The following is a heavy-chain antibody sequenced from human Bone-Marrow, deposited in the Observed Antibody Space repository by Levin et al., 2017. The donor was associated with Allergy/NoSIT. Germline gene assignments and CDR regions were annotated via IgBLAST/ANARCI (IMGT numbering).Heavy chain of an antibody. CDR1: GGSISSSNW. V-gene: IGHV4-4*02. Sequence: TSETLSLTCAVSGGSISSSNWWSWVRQPPGKGLEWIGEIYHSGSTNYNPSLKSRVTISVDKSKNQFSLKLSSVTAADTAVYYCAREGELPYYFDYWGQGTLVTVSS. CDR3: AREGELPYYFDY. CDR2: IYHSGST. J-gene: IGHJ4*02. D-gene: IGHD3-16*02.